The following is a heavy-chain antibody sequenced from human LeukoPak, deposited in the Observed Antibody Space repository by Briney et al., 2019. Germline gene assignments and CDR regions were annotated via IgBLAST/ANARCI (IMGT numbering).Heavy chain of an antibody. CDR2: ISTYDGDA. V-gene: IGHV1-18*01. J-gene: IGHJ4*02. CDR3: ARAPSGFTYGPGDH. D-gene: IGHD5-18*01. CDR1: GYSFTSYG. Sequence: ASVTVSCTASGYSFTSYGITWVRQAPGQGLEWMGWISTYDGDANYAQQLQGRVTMTTDTSTITAYMELRSLRSDDTAVYYRARAPSGFTYGPGDHWGQGTLVTVSS.